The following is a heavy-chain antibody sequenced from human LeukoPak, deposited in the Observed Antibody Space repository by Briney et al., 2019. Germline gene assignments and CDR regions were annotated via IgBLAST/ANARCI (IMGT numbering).Heavy chain of an antibody. CDR2: IYYSGST. CDR1: GGSISSYY. J-gene: IGHJ4*02. V-gene: IGHV4-59*12. Sequence: SEILSLTCTVSGGSISSYYWSWIRQPPGKGLEWIGYIYYSGSTNYNPSLKSRVTISVDTSKNQFSLKLSSVTAADTAVYYCARGELLWFGESVLGDDYWGQGTLVTVSS. D-gene: IGHD3-10*01. CDR3: ARGELLWFGESVLGDDY.